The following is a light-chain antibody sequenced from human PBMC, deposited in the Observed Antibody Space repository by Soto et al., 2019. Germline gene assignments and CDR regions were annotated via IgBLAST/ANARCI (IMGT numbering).Light chain of an antibody. CDR3: QQRGGWPLT. V-gene: IGKV3D-20*02. CDR2: GAS. J-gene: IGKJ4*01. Sequence: EIVLTQSPGTLSLSPGERATLSCRASQSVSSSYLAWYQQKPGQAPRLLIYGASSRATGIPARFSGSGSETDFTLAIDNLEPEDFAVYYCQQRGGWPLTFGGGTKV. CDR1: QSVSSSY.